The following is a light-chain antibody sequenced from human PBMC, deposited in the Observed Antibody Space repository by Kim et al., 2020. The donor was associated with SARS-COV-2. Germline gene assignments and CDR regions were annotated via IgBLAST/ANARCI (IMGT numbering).Light chain of an antibody. V-gene: IGLV2-23*02. CDR2: EVS. CDR1: SSDVGSYNL. J-gene: IGLJ2*01. CDR3: CSYAGSSTPKV. Sequence: QSITISCTGTSSDVGSYNLVSWYQQHPGKAPKLMIYEVSKRPSGVSNRFSGSKSGNTASLTISGLQAEDEADYYCCSYAGSSTPKVFGGGTQLTVL.